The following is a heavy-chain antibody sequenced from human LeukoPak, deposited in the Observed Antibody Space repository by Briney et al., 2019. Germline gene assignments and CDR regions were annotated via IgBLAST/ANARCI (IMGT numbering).Heavy chain of an antibody. V-gene: IGHV3-30*04. D-gene: IGHD1-26*01. CDR1: GFIFKNYA. J-gene: IGHJ4*02. CDR3: AREEVGAVYFVF. CDR2: ISYDASNK. Sequence: PGGSLRLSCAASGFIFKNYAMHWVRQAPGKGLEWVAVISYDASNKYYADSVKGRFTISRDNSKNTLFLQMNSLRAEDAAVYYCAREEVGAVYFVFWGQGTLVTVSS.